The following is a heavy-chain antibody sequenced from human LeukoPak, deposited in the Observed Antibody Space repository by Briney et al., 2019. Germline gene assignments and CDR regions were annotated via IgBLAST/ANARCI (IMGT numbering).Heavy chain of an antibody. CDR1: GGSICNYQ. D-gene: IGHD4-17*01. Sequence: SETLSLTCTVSGGSICNYQRDWVRQPPGKGLEWIANTQYSGSTNYNPSLKSRVTISLDTSKNQFSLRLTSVTSADTPVYYCARGPTVTSYDWGRGTLVTVSA. CDR2: TQYSGST. CDR3: ARGPTVTSYD. J-gene: IGHJ4*02. V-gene: IGHV4-59*01.